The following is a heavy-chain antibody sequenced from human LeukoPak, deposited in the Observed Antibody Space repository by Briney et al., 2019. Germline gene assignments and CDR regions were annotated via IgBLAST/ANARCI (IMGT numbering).Heavy chain of an antibody. V-gene: IGHV3-23*01. Sequence: GGSLRLSCVGSGLTFGNYAMSWVRQAPGKGLEWVSAISGSGGSTYYADSVKGRFTISRDNSKNTLYLQMNSLRAEDTAVYYCAKWSGWYRWGQGTLVTVSS. CDR2: ISGSGGST. J-gene: IGHJ5*02. CDR3: AKWSGWYR. D-gene: IGHD6-13*01. CDR1: GLTFGNYA.